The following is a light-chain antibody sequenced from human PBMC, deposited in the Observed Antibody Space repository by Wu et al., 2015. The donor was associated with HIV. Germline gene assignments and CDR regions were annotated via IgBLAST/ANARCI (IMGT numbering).Light chain of an antibody. CDR1: QSISRK. CDR3: QQTYSMPLT. J-gene: IGKJ4*01. Sequence: EIVMTQSPATLSVSPGERATLSCRASQSISRKLAWYQQRPGQAPRLVIHSASTRAAQIPARFSGSGSGTEFTLTISSLQSEDFATYYCQQTYSMPLTFGGGTKMEIK. CDR2: SAS. V-gene: IGKV3-15*01.